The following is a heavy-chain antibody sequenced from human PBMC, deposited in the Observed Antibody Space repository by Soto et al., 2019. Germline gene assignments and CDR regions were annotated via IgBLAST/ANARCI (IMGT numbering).Heavy chain of an antibody. CDR1: GGTFNSYD. J-gene: IGHJ5*02. D-gene: IGHD3-22*01. CDR3: ARLSRPNYYDTSGFFKDNWFDP. CDR2: IIPIVETP. V-gene: IGHV1-69*01. Sequence: QVQLVQSGAEVKKPGSSMKVSCKASGGTFNSYDINWVRQAPGQGLEWMGGIIPIVETPKYAQKFQGRVTITADESTNTVYMELSSLRSEDPAMYYCARLSRPNYYDTSGFFKDNWFDPWGPGTLVTVSS.